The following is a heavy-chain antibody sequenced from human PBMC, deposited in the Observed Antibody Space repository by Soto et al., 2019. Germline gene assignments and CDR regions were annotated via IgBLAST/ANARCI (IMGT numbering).Heavy chain of an antibody. Sequence: GGSLRLSCAASGFTFSNAWMSWVRQAPGKGLEWVGRIKSKTDGGTTDYAAPVKGRFTISRDDSKNTLYLQMNSLKTEDKAVYYCTPVGQNVDGDCYAFDIWGQGTMVTVSS. CDR2: IKSKTDGGTT. CDR1: GFTFSNAW. D-gene: IGHD2-21*02. V-gene: IGHV3-15*01. CDR3: TPVGQNVDGDCYAFDI. J-gene: IGHJ3*02.